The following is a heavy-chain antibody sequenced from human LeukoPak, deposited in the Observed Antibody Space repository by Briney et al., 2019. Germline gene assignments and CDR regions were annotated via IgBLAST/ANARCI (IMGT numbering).Heavy chain of an antibody. Sequence: ASVKVSCKASGYTFTSYDINWVRQATGQGLEWMGWMNPNSGNTGYAQKFQGRVTITRNTSISTAYMELNSLRSEDTAVYYCARAAYGDYAFDYWGQGTLVTVSS. D-gene: IGHD4-17*01. J-gene: IGHJ4*02. CDR2: MNPNSGNT. CDR1: GYTFTSYD. CDR3: ARAAYGDYAFDY. V-gene: IGHV1-8*03.